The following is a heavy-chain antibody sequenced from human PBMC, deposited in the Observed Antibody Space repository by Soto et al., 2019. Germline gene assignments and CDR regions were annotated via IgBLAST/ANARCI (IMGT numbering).Heavy chain of an antibody. CDR2: ISGSGGST. J-gene: IGHJ4*02. CDR3: ANGGYYYDSSGYYYFDY. Sequence: GGSLRLSCAASGFTFSSYAMSWVRQAPGKGLEWVSAISGSGGSTYYADSVKGRFTISRDNSKNTLYLQMNSLRAEDTAVYYCANGGYYYDSSGYYYFDYWGQGTLVTVPQ. V-gene: IGHV3-23*01. D-gene: IGHD3-22*01. CDR1: GFTFSSYA.